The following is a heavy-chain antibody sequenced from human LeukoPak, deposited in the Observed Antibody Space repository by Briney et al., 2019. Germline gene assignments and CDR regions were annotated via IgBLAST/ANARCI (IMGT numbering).Heavy chain of an antibody. Sequence: ASVKVSCKASGYTFTGYYMHWVRQAPGQGLEWMGWINPNSGGTNYAQKFQGRVTMTRDTSISTAYMELSRLGSDDTAVYYCARDQGDYGDEAFQHWGQGTLVTVSS. D-gene: IGHD4-17*01. CDR2: INPNSGGT. V-gene: IGHV1-2*02. J-gene: IGHJ1*01. CDR3: ARDQGDYGDEAFQH. CDR1: GYTFTGYY.